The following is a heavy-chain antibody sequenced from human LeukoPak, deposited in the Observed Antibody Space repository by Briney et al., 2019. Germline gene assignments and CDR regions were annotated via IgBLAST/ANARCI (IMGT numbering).Heavy chain of an antibody. CDR1: GFTFSSYG. D-gene: IGHD3-22*01. CDR2: IRYDGSNK. CDR3: ARDYDSSGTFDY. Sequence: GGSLRLSCAASGFTFSSYGMHWVRQAPGKGLEWVAFIRYDGSNKYYADSVKGRFTISRDNSKNTLYLQMNSLRAEGTAVYYCARDYDSSGTFDYWGQGTLVTVSS. J-gene: IGHJ4*02. V-gene: IGHV3-30*02.